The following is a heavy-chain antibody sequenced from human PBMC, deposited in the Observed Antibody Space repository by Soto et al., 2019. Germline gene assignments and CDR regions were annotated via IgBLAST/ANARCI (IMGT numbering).Heavy chain of an antibody. V-gene: IGHV3-23*01. Sequence: GGSLRLSCAASGFTFSSYAMNWVRQAPGKGLEWVSVISGSGDSTYYADSVKGRFTISRDNSKNTLYLQMNSLRTEDTAVYYCARRGPGTYFDYWGQGTLVTGS. J-gene: IGHJ4*02. CDR3: ARRGPGTYFDY. CDR1: GFTFSSYA. CDR2: ISGSGDST. D-gene: IGHD6-13*01.